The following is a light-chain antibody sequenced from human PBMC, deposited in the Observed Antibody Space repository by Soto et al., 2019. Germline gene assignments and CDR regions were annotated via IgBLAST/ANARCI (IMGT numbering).Light chain of an antibody. V-gene: IGKV3-20*01. Sequence: EILFPQSPLTRSLSPGERDTLSCRASQSVSSSYLAWYQQKPGQAPRLLIYGASSRATGIPDRFSGSGSGTDFTLTISRLEPEDFAVYYCQQYGSSPWTFGQGTKVDIK. CDR2: GAS. CDR3: QQYGSSPWT. J-gene: IGKJ1*01. CDR1: QSVSSSY.